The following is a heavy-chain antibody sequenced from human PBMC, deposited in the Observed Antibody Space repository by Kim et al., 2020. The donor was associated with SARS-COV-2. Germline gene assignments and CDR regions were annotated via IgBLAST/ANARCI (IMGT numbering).Heavy chain of an antibody. J-gene: IGHJ4*02. Sequence: PSLKSRVTLSVDTSKTQFSLHLSSVTAADTAMYYCARLRVLVVARYFFDYWGQGTLVTVSS. V-gene: IGHV4-61*07. D-gene: IGHD2-8*02. CDR3: ARLRVLVVARYFFDY.